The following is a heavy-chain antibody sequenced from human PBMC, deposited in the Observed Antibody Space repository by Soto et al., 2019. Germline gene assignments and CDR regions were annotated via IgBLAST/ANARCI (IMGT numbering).Heavy chain of an antibody. Sequence: SETLSLTCTVSGGSISSYYWSWIRQPPGKGMEWIGYVHHSWGSTYNPSLQSRVAISLDTSKNRFSLKLTSVTATDTAVYYCARSVFPWGQGTLVTVSS. V-gene: IGHV4-59*08. CDR3: ARSVFP. CDR1: GGSISSYY. J-gene: IGHJ5*02. CDR2: VHHSWGS.